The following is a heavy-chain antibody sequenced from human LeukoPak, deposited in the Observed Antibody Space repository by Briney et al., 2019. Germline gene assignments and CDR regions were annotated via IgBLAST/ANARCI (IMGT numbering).Heavy chain of an antibody. CDR1: GISFSGNW. J-gene: IGHJ1*01. D-gene: IGHD2-8*01. CDR3: AFSNAFKV. CDR2: IKYDGSAK. V-gene: IGHV3-7*01. Sequence: GGSLRLSCAASGISFSGNWMGWVRQAPGEGLEWVASIKYDGSAKYNADSVKGRFTISRDNAKNSLYLEMNSLTAEDTAVYYCAFSNAFKVWGQGTLLTVSS.